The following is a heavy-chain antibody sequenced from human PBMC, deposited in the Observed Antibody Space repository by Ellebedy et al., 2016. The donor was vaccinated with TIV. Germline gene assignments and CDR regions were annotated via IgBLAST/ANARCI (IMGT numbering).Heavy chain of an antibody. J-gene: IGHJ4*02. V-gene: IGHV1-46*01. Sequence: ASVKVSCKASGYPFTKYYFHWIRQAAGQGLEWMGVLDAKVGSTTYAETLQGRITMTRDTSTRTVYMELSSLRSDDTAVYYCASVPSAGADFWGQGTLVTVSS. D-gene: IGHD4-17*01. CDR3: ASVPSAGADF. CDR1: GYPFTKYY. CDR2: LDAKVGST.